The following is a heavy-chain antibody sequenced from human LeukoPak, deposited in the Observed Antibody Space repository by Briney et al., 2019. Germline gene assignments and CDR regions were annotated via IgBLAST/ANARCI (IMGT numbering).Heavy chain of an antibody. J-gene: IGHJ4*02. CDR1: GFTFSSYA. Sequence: GGSLRLSCAASGFTFSSYAMSWFRQAPGQGLDWVSAISGSGGSTYYANSVKGRFTTSRVNSTNTRSLQITRLRPQDTPLSYYSKVQYYYDSSGYSFGGQGTLVTVSS. CDR3: SKVQYYYDSSGYSF. CDR2: ISGSGGST. D-gene: IGHD3-22*01. V-gene: IGHV3-23*01.